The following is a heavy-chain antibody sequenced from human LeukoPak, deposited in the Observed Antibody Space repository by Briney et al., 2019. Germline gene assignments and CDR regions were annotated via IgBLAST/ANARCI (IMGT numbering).Heavy chain of an antibody. CDR2: MNPNSGNT. CDR3: ARVLYYDFWSGYSLGNYYYMDV. Sequence: ASVKVSCKASGYTFTSYDINWVQQATGQGLEWMGWMNPNSGNTGYAQKFQGRVTITRNTSISTAYMELSSLRSEDTAVYYCARVLYYDFWSGYSLGNYYYMDVWGKGTTVTVSS. V-gene: IGHV1-8*03. D-gene: IGHD3-3*01. J-gene: IGHJ6*03. CDR1: GYTFTSYD.